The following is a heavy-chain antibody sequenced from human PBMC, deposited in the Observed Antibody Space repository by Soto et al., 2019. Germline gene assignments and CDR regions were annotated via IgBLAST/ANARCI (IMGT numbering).Heavy chain of an antibody. J-gene: IGHJ6*02. CDR2: ISSSDI. V-gene: IGHV3-21*01. CDR3: AREVESYVPYYYPMDV. Sequence: PGRSLRLSCAYSGFTFSSYTMNWVRQAPGKGLEWVSSISSSDIYYTDSVKGRFTNSRDNAKNSLYLQMNSLRGEDTAVYYCAREVESYVPYYYPMDVWGQVTTVTVSS. D-gene: IGHD3-16*01. CDR1: GFTFSSYT.